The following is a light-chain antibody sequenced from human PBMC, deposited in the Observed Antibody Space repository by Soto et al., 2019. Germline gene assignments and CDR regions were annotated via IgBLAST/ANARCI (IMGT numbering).Light chain of an antibody. J-gene: IGLJ3*02. CDR2: EVS. CDR1: SSDVGSYNL. V-gene: IGLV2-23*02. Sequence: QSALTQPASVSGSPGQSITISCTGTSSDVGSYNLVSWYQQHPGKAPKLMIHEVSKRPSGVSNRFSGSKSGNTASLTISGLQAEDEADYYCCSYVGSNPLVFGGGTKLTVL. CDR3: CSYVGSNPLV.